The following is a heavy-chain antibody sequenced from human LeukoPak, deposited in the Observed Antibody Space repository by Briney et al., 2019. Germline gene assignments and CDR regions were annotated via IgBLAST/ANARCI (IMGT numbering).Heavy chain of an antibody. CDR2: IRSKAYGGTT. J-gene: IGHJ6*02. V-gene: IGHV3-49*04. Sequence: GGSLRLSCAASGFTFSSYAMSWVRQAPGKGLEWVGFIRSKAYGGTTEYAASVKGRFTISRDDSKSIAYLQMNSLKTEDTAVYYCTRDTAMVENYYYGMDVWGQGTTVTVSS. D-gene: IGHD5-18*01. CDR1: GFTFSSYA. CDR3: TRDTAMVENYYYGMDV.